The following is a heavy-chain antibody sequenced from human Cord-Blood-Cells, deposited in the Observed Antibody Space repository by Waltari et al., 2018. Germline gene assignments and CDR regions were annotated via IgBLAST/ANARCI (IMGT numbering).Heavy chain of an antibody. CDR1: GFTFGAYA. CDR2: IRSKAYGGTT. CDR3: TRDFSYYYDSSGYYYFDY. J-gene: IGHJ4*02. V-gene: IGHV3-49*04. Sequence: EVQLVESGGGLVQPGRSLRLPCTASGFTFGAYAMSWVRQHPGYGLAWVGFIRSKAYGGTTEYAASVKGRFTISRDDSKSIAYLQMNSLKTEDTAVYYCTRDFSYYYDSSGYYYFDYWGQGTLVTVSS. D-gene: IGHD3-22*01.